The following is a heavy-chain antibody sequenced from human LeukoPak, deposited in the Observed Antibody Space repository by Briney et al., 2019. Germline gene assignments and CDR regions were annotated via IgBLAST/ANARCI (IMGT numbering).Heavy chain of an antibody. CDR3: ARDYRFYFDS. Sequence: GGSLRLSCAASGFTFSSYWMHWVRQAPGKGVEWVSRIRGDGGTSSYADSVRGRFTISRDNANNMLYLQMNSLSAEDTALYYCARDYRFYFDSWGQGTLVTVSS. V-gene: IGHV3-74*01. CDR1: GFTFSSYW. CDR2: IRGDGGTS. J-gene: IGHJ4*02.